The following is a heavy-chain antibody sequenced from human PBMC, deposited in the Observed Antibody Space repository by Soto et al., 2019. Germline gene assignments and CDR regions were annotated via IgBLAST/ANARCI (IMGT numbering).Heavy chain of an antibody. J-gene: IGHJ5*02. Sequence: PGGPLRLPCAGSGFNFGDSYMSWIRQAPGKGLEWLSYISPGSRYPAYADSVKGRFTISRDNAKRSLYLQMMSLTAEDTAIYYCVRGGGGGLFDPWGQGTMVTVSS. D-gene: IGHD2-15*01. CDR2: ISPGSRYP. V-gene: IGHV3-11*06. CDR3: VRGGGGGLFDP. CDR1: GFNFGDSY.